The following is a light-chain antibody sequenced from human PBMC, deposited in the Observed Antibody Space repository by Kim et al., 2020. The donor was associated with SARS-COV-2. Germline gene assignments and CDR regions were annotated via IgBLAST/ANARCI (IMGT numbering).Light chain of an antibody. Sequence: SSELTQDPAVSVALGQTVRITCQGDSLRSYYATWYQQKPGQAPILVIYGKKNRTSGIPDRFSGSSSGTTASLTITGTKAGDAADYYCNSRDSNDNVVFGG. CDR1: SLRSYY. J-gene: IGLJ2*01. CDR3: NSRDSNDNVV. V-gene: IGLV3-19*01. CDR2: GKK.